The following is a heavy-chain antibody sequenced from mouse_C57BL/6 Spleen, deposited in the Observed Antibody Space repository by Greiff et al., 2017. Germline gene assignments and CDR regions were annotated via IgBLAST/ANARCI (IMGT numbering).Heavy chain of an antibody. CDR2: INPNNGGT. CDR3: ARGPCYDDDVGFDY. V-gene: IGHV1-22*01. D-gene: IGHD2-4*01. J-gene: IGHJ2*01. Sequence: VQLQQSGPELVKPGASVKMSCKASGYTFTDYNMHWVKQSHGKSLEWIGYINPNNGGTSYNQKFKGKATLTVNKSSSTAYMELRSLTSEDSAVYDCARGPCYDDDVGFDYWGQGTTLTVSS. CDR1: GYTFTDYN.